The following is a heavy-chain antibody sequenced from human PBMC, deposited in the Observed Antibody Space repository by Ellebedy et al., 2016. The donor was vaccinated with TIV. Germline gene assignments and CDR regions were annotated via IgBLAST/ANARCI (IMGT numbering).Heavy chain of an antibody. V-gene: IGHV3-23*01. CDR3: AKDDEAG. CDR2: LTADGRST. Sequence: GGSLRLSXAASGFSLSNSFMSWIRQAPGKGLEWVSTLTADGRSTYFADSVKGRFTISRDNSKNTLYLQMNSLRAEDTAVYYCAKDDEAGWGQGTLVTVSS. CDR1: GFSLSNSF. D-gene: IGHD6-19*01. J-gene: IGHJ4*02.